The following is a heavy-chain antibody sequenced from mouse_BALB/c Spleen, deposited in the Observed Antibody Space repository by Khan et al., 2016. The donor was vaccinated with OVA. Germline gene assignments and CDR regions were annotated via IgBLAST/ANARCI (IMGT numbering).Heavy chain of an antibody. CDR3: ARDGSRYNYAMDY. D-gene: IGHD2-3*01. V-gene: IGHV3-2*02. CDR1: GYSITSDYA. J-gene: IGHJ4*01. Sequence: EVQLQESGPGLVNPSQSLSLTCTVTGYSITSDYAWNWIRQFPGNKLDWMGYINYSGSTNYNPALTSRISITRDTSKNQFFLQLNSVTTEDTATYYCARDGSRYNYAMDYWGQGTSVTVSS. CDR2: INYSGST.